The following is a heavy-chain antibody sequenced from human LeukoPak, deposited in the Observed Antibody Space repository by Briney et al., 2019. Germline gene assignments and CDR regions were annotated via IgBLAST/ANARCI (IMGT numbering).Heavy chain of an antibody. V-gene: IGHV3-30*02. CDR1: GSTFSSYG. Sequence: PGGSLRLACAASGSTFSSYGMHWVRQAPGKGLEWVAFIRYDGSNKYYADSVKGRFTISRDNSKNTLYLQMNSLRAEDTAVYYCARDSLAAASYYYYMDVWGKGTTVTVSS. J-gene: IGHJ6*03. CDR2: IRYDGSNK. D-gene: IGHD6-13*01. CDR3: ARDSLAAASYYYYMDV.